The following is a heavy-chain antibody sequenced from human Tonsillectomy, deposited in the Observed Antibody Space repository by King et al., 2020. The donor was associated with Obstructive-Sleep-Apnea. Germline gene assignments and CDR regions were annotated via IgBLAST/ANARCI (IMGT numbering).Heavy chain of an antibody. J-gene: IGHJ4*02. D-gene: IGHD2-2*01. V-gene: IGHV3-9*01. CDR3: ARGLSGGRLGRYCSGTSCCLGG. CDR2: ISWNSGSI. Sequence: VQLVESGGGLVQPGRSLRLSCAASGFTFDDYAIHWVRQPPGKGLEWVSGISWNSGSIGYADSMKGRFTISRDNAKNSLYLQMNSLRVEDTALYYCARGLSGGRLGRYCSGTSCCLGGWGQGTLVTVSS. CDR1: GFTFDDYA.